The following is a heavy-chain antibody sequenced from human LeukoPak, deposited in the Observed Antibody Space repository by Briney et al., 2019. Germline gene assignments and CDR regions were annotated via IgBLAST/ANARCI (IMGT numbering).Heavy chain of an antibody. CDR1: GFTFSSYG. V-gene: IGHV3-30*02. D-gene: IGHD2-2*01. J-gene: IGHJ6*03. Sequence: GGSLRLSCAASGFTFSSYGMHWVRQASGKGLEWVAFIRYDGSNKYYADSVKGRFTISRDNSKNTLYLQMNSLRAEDTAVYYCAKERTLYYYMDVSGKGNTVTVSS. CDR3: AKERTLYYYMDV. CDR2: IRYDGSNK.